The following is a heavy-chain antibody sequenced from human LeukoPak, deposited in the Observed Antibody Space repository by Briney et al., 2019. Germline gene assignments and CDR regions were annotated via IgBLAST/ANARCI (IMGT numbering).Heavy chain of an antibody. CDR1: GGSISSGGYS. J-gene: IGHJ4*02. CDR3: TRLLRRLGYFDY. CDR2: IYHSGST. Sequence: SETLSLTCAVSGGSISSGGYSWSWIRQPPGKGLEWIGYIYHSGSTYYNPSLKSRVTISVDRSKNQFSLKLSSVTAADTAVYYCTRLLRRLGYFDYWGQGTLVTVSS. V-gene: IGHV4-30-2*01. D-gene: IGHD1-26*01.